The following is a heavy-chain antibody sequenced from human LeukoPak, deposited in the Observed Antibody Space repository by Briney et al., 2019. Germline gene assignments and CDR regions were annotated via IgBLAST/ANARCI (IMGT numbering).Heavy chain of an antibody. V-gene: IGHV4-38-2*02. Sequence: SETLSLTCSVSGYSISTAYYWGWIRQPPGKGLEWIWSVLRTGNTNYSSSLTSPGTISVDTSTSQFSQQLTSVPAARLAIYCCPTDPHPNWYSLLHHNWGQGTLFTVSS. J-gene: IGHJ4*02. CDR1: GYSISTAYY. CDR2: VLRTGNT. D-gene: IGHD1-7*01. CDR3: PTDPHPNWYSLLHHN.